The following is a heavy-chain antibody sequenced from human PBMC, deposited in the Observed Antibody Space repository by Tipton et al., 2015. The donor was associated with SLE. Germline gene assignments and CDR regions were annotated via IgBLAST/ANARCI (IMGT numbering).Heavy chain of an antibody. D-gene: IGHD1-26*01. Sequence: QVQLVQSGAEVKKPGSSVKVSCKASGGTFSSYAISWVRQAPGQGLEWMGGIIPIFGTANYAQKFQGRVTITADESTSTAYMELSSLRSEDTAVYYCARLARGLTYSGSYRGAFDIWGQGTMVTVSS. CDR3: ARLARGLTYSGSYRGAFDI. CDR2: IIPIFGTA. CDR1: GGTFSSYA. V-gene: IGHV1-69*01. J-gene: IGHJ3*02.